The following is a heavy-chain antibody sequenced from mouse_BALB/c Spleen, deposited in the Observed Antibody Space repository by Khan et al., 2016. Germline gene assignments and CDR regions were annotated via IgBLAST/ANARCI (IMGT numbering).Heavy chain of an antibody. CDR2: INTNTGEP. J-gene: IGHJ3*01. CDR1: GYTFTNYG. CDR3: GEYYCSSKWFAY. V-gene: IGHV9-3*02. Sequence: QIQLAQSGPELKKPGETVKISCKASGYTFTNYGMNWVKQAPGKGLKWMGWINTNTGEPTYAEEFKGRFAFSLETSARTAYLQINNLKNEDTATXCCGEYYCSSKWFAYWGQGTLVTVSA. D-gene: IGHD1-1*01.